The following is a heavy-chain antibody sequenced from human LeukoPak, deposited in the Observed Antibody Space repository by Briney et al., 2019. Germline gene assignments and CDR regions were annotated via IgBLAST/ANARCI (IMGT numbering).Heavy chain of an antibody. D-gene: IGHD6-13*01. CDR3: AKKLGIPGYTSSWPPADY. CDR2: ISFDGSNQ. Sequence: PGGSLRLSCAASGFTFSTYAMHWVRQAPGKGLEWVAVISFDGSNQYYADSVRGRFTISRDNYKNTLYLQMTSLRAEDPAVYYCAKKLGIPGYTSSWPPADYWGQGTLVTVSS. V-gene: IGHV3-30*04. J-gene: IGHJ4*02. CDR1: GFTFSTYA.